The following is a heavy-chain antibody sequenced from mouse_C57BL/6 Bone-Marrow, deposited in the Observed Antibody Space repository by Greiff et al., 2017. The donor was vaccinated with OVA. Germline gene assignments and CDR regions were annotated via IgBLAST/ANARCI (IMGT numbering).Heavy chain of an antibody. CDR1: GYTFTSYW. Sequence: QVQLQQPGAELVKPGASVKLSCKASGYTFTSYWMHWVKQRPGQGLEWIGMIHPNSGSTNYNEKFKSKATLTVDKSSSTAYMHLSSLTSEDSAVYYCASYYGSSRYWYFDVWGTGTTVTVSS. J-gene: IGHJ1*03. CDR3: ASYYGSSRYWYFDV. V-gene: IGHV1-64*01. CDR2: IHPNSGST. D-gene: IGHD1-1*01.